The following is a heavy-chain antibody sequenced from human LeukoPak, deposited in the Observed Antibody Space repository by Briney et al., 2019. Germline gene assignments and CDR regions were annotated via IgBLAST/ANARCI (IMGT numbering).Heavy chain of an antibody. D-gene: IGHD2-2*02. CDR2: MNPNSGNT. CDR1: GYTFTSYD. V-gene: IGHV1-8*01. Sequence: ASVKVSCKASGYTFTSYDINWVRQAPGQGLEWMGWMNPNSGNTGYAQKFQGRVTMTRNTSISTAYMELSSLRSEDTAVYYCARAPIRRAVPAAIENWFDPWGQGTLVTVSS. CDR3: ARAPIRRAVPAAIENWFDP. J-gene: IGHJ5*02.